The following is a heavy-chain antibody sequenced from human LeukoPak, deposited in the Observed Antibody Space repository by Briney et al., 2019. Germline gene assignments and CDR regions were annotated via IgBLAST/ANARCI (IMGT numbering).Heavy chain of an antibody. V-gene: IGHV4-34*01. Sequence: GSLRLSCAASGFTFSSYAMSWIRQPPGKGLEWIGEINHSGSTNYNPSLKSRVTISVDTSKNQFSLKLSSVTAADTAVYYCARGLGDYYGSGSYSNWFDPWGQGTLVTVSS. CDR3: ARGLGDYYGSGSYSNWFDP. D-gene: IGHD3-10*01. CDR2: INHSGST. J-gene: IGHJ5*02. CDR1: GFTFSSYA.